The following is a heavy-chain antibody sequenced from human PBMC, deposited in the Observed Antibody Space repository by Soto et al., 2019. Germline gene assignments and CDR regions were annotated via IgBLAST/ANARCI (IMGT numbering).Heavy chain of an antibody. J-gene: IGHJ4*02. CDR3: SRARYGDY. D-gene: IGHD1-1*01. Sequence: QVHLVQSGAEVKKPGASVKVSCQASGYAFTTYGITWVRQAPGQGLEWMGWISAHNGNTNYAQKLQGRVTVTRDTSTSTAYMELRGLRSDDTAVYYCSRARYGDYWGQGALVTVSS. CDR2: ISAHNGNT. V-gene: IGHV1-18*01. CDR1: GYAFTTYG.